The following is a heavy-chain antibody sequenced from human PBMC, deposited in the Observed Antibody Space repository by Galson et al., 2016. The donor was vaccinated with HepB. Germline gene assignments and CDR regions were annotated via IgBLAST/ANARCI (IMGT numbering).Heavy chain of an antibody. CDR2: ISYDGLSK. D-gene: IGHD3-10*01. CDR1: GFTLTRHP. J-gene: IGHJ4*02. Sequence: SLRLSCAASGFTLTRHPMHWVRLAPGKGLEFVAVISYDGLSKYYADSVKGRFTISSDTSKNTLYLQMNSLRGDDTAVYYCARERLPGADGSGSYLFDFWGQGTLVTVSS. V-gene: IGHV3-30*04. CDR3: ARERLPGADGSGSYLFDF.